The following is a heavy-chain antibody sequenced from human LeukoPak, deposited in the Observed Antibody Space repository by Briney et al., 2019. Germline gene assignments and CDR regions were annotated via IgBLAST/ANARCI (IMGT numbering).Heavy chain of an antibody. CDR2: ISYDGSNK. CDR1: GFTFSSYG. J-gene: IGHJ6*02. D-gene: IGHD2-15*01. V-gene: IGHV3-30*18. Sequence: GRSLRLSCAASGFTFSSYGMHWVRQAPGKGLEWVAVISYDGSNKYYADSVKGRFTISRDNSKNTLYLQMNSLRAEDTAVYYCAKDLVARAQGYYGMDVWGQGTRSPSP. CDR3: AKDLVARAQGYYGMDV.